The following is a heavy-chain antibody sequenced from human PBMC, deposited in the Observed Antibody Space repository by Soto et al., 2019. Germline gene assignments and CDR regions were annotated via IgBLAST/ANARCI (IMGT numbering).Heavy chain of an antibody. CDR1: GFTFSSYG. CDR2: IWYDGSNK. CDR3: AREAYCGGDCYSPTYYYGMDV. D-gene: IGHD2-21*02. V-gene: IGHV3-33*01. Sequence: QVQLVESGGGVVQPGRSLRLSCAASGFTFSSYGMHWVRQAPGKGLEWVAVIWYDGSNKYYEDSVKGRFTISRDNSKNTLYLQMNSLRAEDTAVYYCAREAYCGGDCYSPTYYYGMDVWGQGTTVTVSS. J-gene: IGHJ6*02.